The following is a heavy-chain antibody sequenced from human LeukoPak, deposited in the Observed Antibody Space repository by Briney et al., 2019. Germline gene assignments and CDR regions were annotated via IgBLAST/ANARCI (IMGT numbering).Heavy chain of an antibody. V-gene: IGHV3-30*02. J-gene: IGHJ4*02. CDR1: EFTFSNYG. Sequence: GGSLRLSCAASEFTFSNYGMHWVRQAPGKGLEWVAFIQYDGSNKYYGNSVKGRFTISRDTAKNTLYLQMSSLRAEDTAVYYCAKEHGSGSYFDYWGQGTLVTVSS. D-gene: IGHD3-10*01. CDR3: AKEHGSGSYFDY. CDR2: IQYDGSNK.